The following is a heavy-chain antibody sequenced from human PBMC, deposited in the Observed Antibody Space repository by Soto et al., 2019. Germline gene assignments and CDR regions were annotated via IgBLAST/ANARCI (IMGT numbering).Heavy chain of an antibody. V-gene: IGHV3-30-3*01. CDR2: ISYDGSNK. D-gene: IGHD1-26*01. CDR1: GFTFSSYV. CDR3: AREEWELPDDY. J-gene: IGHJ4*02. Sequence: QVQLVESGGGVVQPGRSLRLSCAASGFTFSSYVMHWVRQASGKGLEWVAAISYDGSNKYYVDSVKGRFTISRDNSKNTLHLQMNNLRAEDTAVYYCAREEWELPDDYWGQGTLVTVSS.